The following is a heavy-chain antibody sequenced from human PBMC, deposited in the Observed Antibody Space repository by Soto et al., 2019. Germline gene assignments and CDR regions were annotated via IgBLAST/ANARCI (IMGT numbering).Heavy chain of an antibody. V-gene: IGHV1-18*04. CDR2: ISAYNANT. CDR1: GYTFTSYG. D-gene: IGHD6-6*01. J-gene: IGHJ4*02. CDR3: ARRLIAARFRFDY. Sequence: ASVKVSCKASGYTFTSYGISWVRHAPGQGLEWMGWISAYNANTNYAQKLEGGVRMTTDTSTSTAYTELSSLRSHDTAVYYCARRLIAARFRFDYWGEGTVVTVSS.